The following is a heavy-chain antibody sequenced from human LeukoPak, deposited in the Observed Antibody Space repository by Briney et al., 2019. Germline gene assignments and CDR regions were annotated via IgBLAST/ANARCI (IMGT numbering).Heavy chain of an antibody. J-gene: IGHJ5*02. CDR1: GGSISSGSYY. CDR3: ARHRQALRYFHFRDWFDP. CDR2: IYYSGST. V-gene: IGHV4-39*01. D-gene: IGHD3-9*01. Sequence: PSETLSLTCTVSGGSISSGSYYWGWIRQPPGKGLEWIGSIYYSGSTYYNPSLKSRVTISVDTSKNQFSLKLSSVTAADTAMYYCARHRQALRYFHFRDWFDPWGQGTLVTVSS.